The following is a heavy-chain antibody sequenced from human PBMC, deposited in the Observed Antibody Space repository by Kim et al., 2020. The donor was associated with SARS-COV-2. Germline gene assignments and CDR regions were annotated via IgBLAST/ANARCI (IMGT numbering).Heavy chain of an antibody. D-gene: IGHD3-16*01. J-gene: IGHJ4*02. V-gene: IGHV3-74*01. Sequence: YADSAKGRFTITVDNAKSTLYLQMSGLRDEDTARYYCAKDRGGIHDYWGQGTLLTVSS. CDR3: AKDRGGIHDY.